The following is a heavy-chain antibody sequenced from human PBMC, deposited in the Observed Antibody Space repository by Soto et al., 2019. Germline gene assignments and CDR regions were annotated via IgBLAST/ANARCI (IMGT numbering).Heavy chain of an antibody. J-gene: IGHJ6*02. CDR2: ISAYNGNT. Sequence: DSVKVSCKASGYTFTSYGISWLRQAPGQGLEWMGWISAYNGNTNYAQKLQGRVTMTTDTSTSTAYMELRSLRSDDTAVYYCARSFTMVRGAIIRYYYYGMDVWGQGTTVTVSS. CDR3: ARSFTMVRGAIIRYYYYGMDV. V-gene: IGHV1-18*01. CDR1: GYTFTSYG. D-gene: IGHD3-10*01.